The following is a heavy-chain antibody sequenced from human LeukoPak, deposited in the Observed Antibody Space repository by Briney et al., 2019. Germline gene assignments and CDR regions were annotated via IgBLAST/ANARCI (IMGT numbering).Heavy chain of an antibody. Sequence: SETLSLTCTVSGGSISSSSYYWGWIRQPPGKGLEWIGSIYYSGSTYYNPSLKSRVTVSVDTSKNQFSLKLSSVTAADTAVYYCARASGDYGDMGAFDIWGQGTMVTVSS. CDR1: GGSISSSSYY. CDR3: ARASGDYGDMGAFDI. J-gene: IGHJ3*02. D-gene: IGHD4-17*01. V-gene: IGHV4-39*07. CDR2: IYYSGST.